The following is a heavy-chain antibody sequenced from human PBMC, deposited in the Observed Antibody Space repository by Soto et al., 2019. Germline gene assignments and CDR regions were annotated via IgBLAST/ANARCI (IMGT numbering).Heavy chain of an antibody. CDR1: GDSFTSYW. CDR2: IYPGDSDT. Sequence: PGESLKISCKGSGDSFTSYWIGWVRQMPGKGLEWMGIIYPGDSDTRYSPSFQGQVTISADKSISTAYLQMNSLRAEDTAVYYCARPGHYYYYYMDVWGKGTTVTVSS. V-gene: IGHV5-51*01. CDR3: ARPGHYYYYYMDV. J-gene: IGHJ6*03.